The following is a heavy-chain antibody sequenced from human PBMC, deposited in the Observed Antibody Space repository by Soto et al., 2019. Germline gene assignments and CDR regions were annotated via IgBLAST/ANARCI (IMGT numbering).Heavy chain of an antibody. V-gene: IGHV3-11*01. Sequence: GGSPRLSCGGSGFSFSDFYMSWIRQAPGKGLEWISYISSSGDTIYYADSVRGRFTISRDNAKNSLYLQMNSLRADDTAVYYCARPNWSGSPAYFDYWGPGTLVTVSS. CDR1: GFSFSDFY. J-gene: IGHJ4*02. D-gene: IGHD1-26*01. CDR3: ARPNWSGSPAYFDY. CDR2: ISSSGDTI.